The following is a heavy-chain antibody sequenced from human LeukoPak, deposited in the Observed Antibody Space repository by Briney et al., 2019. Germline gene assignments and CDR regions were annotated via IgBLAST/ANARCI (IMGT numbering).Heavy chain of an antibody. V-gene: IGHV4-4*07. Sequence: SETLSLTCTVSGGSISSYYWSWIRQPAGKGLEWIGRIYTSGSTNYNPSLNSRVTMSVDTSKNQFSLKLSSVTAADTAVYYCARLGYSYGSLYWYFDLWGRGTLVTVSS. CDR2: IYTSGST. CDR3: ARLGYSYGSLYWYFDL. J-gene: IGHJ2*01. CDR1: GGSISSYY. D-gene: IGHD5-18*01.